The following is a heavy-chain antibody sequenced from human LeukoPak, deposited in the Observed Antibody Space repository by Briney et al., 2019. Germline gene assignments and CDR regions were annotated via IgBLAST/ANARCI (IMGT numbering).Heavy chain of an antibody. CDR3: AKLQKGLSDY. Sequence: GGSLRLSCAASGFTFSTYAMSWVRQAPGKGLEWVSAITTSGGSTYYADSVKGRFTISRDNSKNTLYLQLNSLGADDTAVYYCAKLQKGLSDYWGQGTLVTVSS. CDR1: GFTFSTYA. CDR2: ITTSGGST. J-gene: IGHJ4*02. V-gene: IGHV3-23*01. D-gene: IGHD2/OR15-2a*01.